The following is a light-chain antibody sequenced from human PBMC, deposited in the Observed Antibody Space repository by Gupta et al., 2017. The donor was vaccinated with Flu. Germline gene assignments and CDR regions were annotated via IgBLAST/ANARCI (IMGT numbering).Light chain of an antibody. Sequence: SQSVSSSYLAWYQQKPGQAPRLLIYGASSRATGIPDRFSGSGSGTDFTLTISRLEPEDFAVYYCQQYGRTFGQGTKVEIK. V-gene: IGKV3-20*01. CDR1: QSVSSSY. CDR3: QQYGRT. J-gene: IGKJ1*01. CDR2: GAS.